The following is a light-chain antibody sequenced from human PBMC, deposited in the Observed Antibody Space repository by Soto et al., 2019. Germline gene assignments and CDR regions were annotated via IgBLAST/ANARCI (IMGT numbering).Light chain of an antibody. V-gene: IGKV1-39*01. CDR3: QQSYSPLT. CDR1: QSISSY. Sequence: DIQMTQSPSSLSASVGDRVTITCRASQSISSYLNWYQQKPGKAPKLLIYAASSLQSGVPSRFSGSGSGTDFTLTINSLQPEDFATYYCQQSYSPLTFGGGTKVEIK. J-gene: IGKJ4*01. CDR2: AAS.